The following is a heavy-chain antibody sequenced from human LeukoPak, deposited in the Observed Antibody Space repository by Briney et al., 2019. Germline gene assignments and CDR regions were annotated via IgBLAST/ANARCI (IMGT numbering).Heavy chain of an antibody. Sequence: GGSLRLSCAASGFTFISYWMSWVRQAPGKGLEWVANIKQDGSEKYYVDPVKGRFTISRDNAKNSLYLQMNSLRAEDTAVYYCARDLDSYGYSDWGQGTLVTVSS. CDR1: GFTFISYW. D-gene: IGHD5-18*01. V-gene: IGHV3-7*01. CDR3: ARDLDSYGYSD. CDR2: IKQDGSEK. J-gene: IGHJ4*02.